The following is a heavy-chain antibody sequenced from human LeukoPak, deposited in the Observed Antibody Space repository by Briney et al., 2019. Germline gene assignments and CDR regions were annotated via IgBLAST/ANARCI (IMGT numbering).Heavy chain of an antibody. Sequence: KTSETLSLTCTVSGGSISSSSYYWGWIRQPPGNGLEWIGSIYYSGITYYNPSLKSRVTISVDTSKNQFSLKLSSVTAADTAVYYCARGVLRYFDWLLSDFDYWGQGTLVTVSS. CDR2: IYYSGIT. CDR3: ARGVLRYFDWLLSDFDY. CDR1: GGSISSSSYY. D-gene: IGHD3-9*01. V-gene: IGHV4-39*01. J-gene: IGHJ4*02.